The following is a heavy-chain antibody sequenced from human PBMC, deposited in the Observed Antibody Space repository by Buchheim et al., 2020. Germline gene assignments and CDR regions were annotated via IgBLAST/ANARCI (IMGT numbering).Heavy chain of an antibody. CDR1: GYTFTSYY. V-gene: IGHV1-46*01. CDR2: INPSGGST. D-gene: IGHD2-2*01. Sequence: QVQLVQSGAEVKKPGASVKVSCKASGYTFTSYYMHWVRQAPGQGLEWMGIINPSGGSTSYAQKFQGRVTMTRDTSTSTVYMELSSLRSEDTAVYYCARAGGYCSSTSCQSFYYYYMDVWGKGTT. CDR3: ARAGGYCSSTSCQSFYYYYMDV. J-gene: IGHJ6*03.